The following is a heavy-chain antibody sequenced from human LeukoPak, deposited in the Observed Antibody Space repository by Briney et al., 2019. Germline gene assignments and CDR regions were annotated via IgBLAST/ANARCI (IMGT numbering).Heavy chain of an antibody. Sequence: PGGSLRLSCAASGFTFSSYEMNWVRQTPGKGLEWVANINQDGSEKYYVDSVKGRFTISRDNAKNSLYLQMNSLRAEDTAVYYCASGGFGELLRAIYYYYYYYMDVWGKGTTVTVSS. CDR2: INQDGSEK. V-gene: IGHV3-7*01. CDR1: GFTFSSYE. J-gene: IGHJ6*03. CDR3: ASGGFGELLRAIYYYYYYYMDV. D-gene: IGHD3-10*01.